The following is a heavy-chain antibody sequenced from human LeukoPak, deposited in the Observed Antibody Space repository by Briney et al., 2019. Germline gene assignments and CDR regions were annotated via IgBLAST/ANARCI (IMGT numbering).Heavy chain of an antibody. J-gene: IGHJ3*02. CDR1: GFTFDDYG. V-gene: IGHV3-7*01. D-gene: IGHD7-27*01. Sequence: GGSLRLSCAASGFTFDDYGMSWVRQAPGKGLECVANIEGDGSAKNYVDSVKGRFTISRDNAENSLYLQMDSLRVEDTAIYYCARDPGWGAYDIWGQGAMVTVSS. CDR2: IEGDGSAK. CDR3: ARDPGWGAYDI.